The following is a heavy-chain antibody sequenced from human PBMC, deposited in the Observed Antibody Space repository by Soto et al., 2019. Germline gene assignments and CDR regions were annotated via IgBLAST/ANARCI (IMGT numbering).Heavy chain of an antibody. D-gene: IGHD5-12*01. J-gene: IGHJ6*02. Sequence: GGSLRLSCAASGFTFSGSAMHWVRQASGKGLEWVGRIRSKANSYATAYAASVKGRFTISRDDSKNTAYLQMNSLKTEDTAVYYCTRQGDSGYGHKTNYYYGMDVWGQGTTVTVSS. V-gene: IGHV3-73*01. CDR1: GFTFSGSA. CDR3: TRQGDSGYGHKTNYYYGMDV. CDR2: IRSKANSYAT.